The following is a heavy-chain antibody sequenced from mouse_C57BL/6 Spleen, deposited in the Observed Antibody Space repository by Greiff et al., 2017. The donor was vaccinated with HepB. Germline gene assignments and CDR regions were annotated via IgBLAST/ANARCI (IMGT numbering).Heavy chain of an antibody. J-gene: IGHJ2*01. CDR3: ATGCYYDYDEDY. CDR2: INPNNGGT. CDR1: GYTFTDYY. Sequence: VQLQQSGPELVKPGASVKISCKASGYTFTDYYMNWVKQSHGKSLEWIGDINPNNGGTSYNQKFKGKATLTVDQSSSTAYMELRSLTSEDSAVYYCATGCYYDYDEDYWGQGTTLTVAS. V-gene: IGHV1-26*01. D-gene: IGHD2-4*01.